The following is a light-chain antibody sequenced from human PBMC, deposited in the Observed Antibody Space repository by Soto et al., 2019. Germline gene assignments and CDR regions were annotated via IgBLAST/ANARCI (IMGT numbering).Light chain of an antibody. Sequence: QSVLTQPPSASGTPGQRVTISCSGSSSNMGSNIVNWYQQLPGAAPKLLIYSKDQRPSGVPDRFSGSKSGTSASLAISGLQSEDEADYYCAAWDDSLNGVVFGGGTK. CDR1: SSNMGSNI. CDR3: AAWDDSLNGVV. J-gene: IGLJ2*01. V-gene: IGLV1-44*01. CDR2: SKD.